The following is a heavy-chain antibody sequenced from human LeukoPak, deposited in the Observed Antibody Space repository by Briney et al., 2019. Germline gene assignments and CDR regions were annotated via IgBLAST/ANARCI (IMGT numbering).Heavy chain of an antibody. Sequence: AGGSLRLSCMASGFTFNNYWMHWVRQAPGKGLVWVSRISSDGSSTSYVDSVKGRFTISRDNAKKTLYLQMNSLRAEDTAVYYCAIALPPSISTPWKWGQGTLVTVSS. CDR3: AIALPPSISTPWK. D-gene: IGHD2-2*01. CDR1: GFTFNNYW. J-gene: IGHJ4*02. V-gene: IGHV3-74*01. CDR2: ISSDGSST.